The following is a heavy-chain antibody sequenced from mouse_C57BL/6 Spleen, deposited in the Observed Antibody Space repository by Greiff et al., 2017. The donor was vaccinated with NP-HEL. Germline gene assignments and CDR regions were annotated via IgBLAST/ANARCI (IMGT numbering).Heavy chain of an antibody. D-gene: IGHD6-1*01. V-gene: IGHV1-53*01. CDR3: AREEANFYYFDY. J-gene: IGHJ2*01. Sequence: QVQLQQPGTELVKPGASVRLSCKASGYTFPSSWMHGVKQRPGQGLEWIGNINPSNGGTNYNEKFKSKATLTVDKSSSTAYMQLSSLTSEDSAVYYCAREEANFYYFDYWGQGTTLTVSS. CDR2: INPSNGGT. CDR1: GYTFPSSW.